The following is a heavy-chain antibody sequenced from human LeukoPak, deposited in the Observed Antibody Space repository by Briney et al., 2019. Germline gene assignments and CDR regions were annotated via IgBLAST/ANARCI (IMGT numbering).Heavy chain of an antibody. CDR1: GYTFTSYA. D-gene: IGHD3-22*01. CDR3: ARDPYDSSGYYPPFDY. J-gene: IGHJ4*02. V-gene: IGHV1-3*01. Sequence: ASVKVSCKASGYTFTSYAMHWARQAPGQRLEWMGWINAGNGNTKYSQKFQGRVTITRDTSASTAYMELSSLRSEDTAVYYCARDPYDSSGYYPPFDYWGQGTLVTVSS. CDR2: INAGNGNT.